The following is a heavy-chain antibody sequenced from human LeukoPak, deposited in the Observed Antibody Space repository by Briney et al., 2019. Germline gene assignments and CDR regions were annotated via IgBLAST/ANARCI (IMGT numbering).Heavy chain of an antibody. J-gene: IGHJ4*02. CDR2: IYYSGST. CDR3: ARADSSGYYRIDYFHY. V-gene: IGHV4-61*01. Sequence: SETLSLTCTVSGGSVSSGSYYWSWIRQPPGKGLEWIGYIYYSGSTNYNPSLKSRVTISVDTSKTQFSLKLSSATAADTAVYFCARADSSGYYRIDYFHYWGQGTLVTVSS. D-gene: IGHD3-22*01. CDR1: GGSVSSGSYY.